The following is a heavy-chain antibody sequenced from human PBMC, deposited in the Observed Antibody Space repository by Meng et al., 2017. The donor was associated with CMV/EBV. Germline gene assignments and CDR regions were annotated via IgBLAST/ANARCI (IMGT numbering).Heavy chain of an antibody. J-gene: IGHJ4*02. CDR3: ASALAVAGRRDFDY. V-gene: IGHV6-1*01. CDR1: GDSVSSNSAA. Sequence: SCAISGDSVSSNSAAWNWIRQSPSRGLEWLGRTYYRSKWYNDYAVSVKSRITINPDTSKNQFSLQLNSVTPEDTAVYYCASALAVAGRRDFDYWGQGTLVTVSS. D-gene: IGHD6-19*01. CDR2: TYYRSKWYN.